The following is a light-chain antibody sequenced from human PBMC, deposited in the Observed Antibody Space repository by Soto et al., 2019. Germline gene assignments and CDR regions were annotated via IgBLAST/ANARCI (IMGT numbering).Light chain of an antibody. CDR2: GAF. J-gene: IGKJ4*01. V-gene: IGKV3-15*01. CDR1: QSVTYN. Sequence: ERVVTQSPGTLSVSPWETATLSCRASQSVTYNLAWYQQKPGQGPRLLIYGAFTRATGIPARFSGSGSGTEFTLTISSLQSEDFAVYSCQQYKNWPPLTFGGGTKVEIK. CDR3: QQYKNWPPLT.